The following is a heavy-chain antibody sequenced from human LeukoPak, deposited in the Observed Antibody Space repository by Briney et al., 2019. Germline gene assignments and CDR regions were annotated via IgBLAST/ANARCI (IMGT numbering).Heavy chain of an antibody. V-gene: IGHV3-33*01. J-gene: IGHJ3*02. CDR1: GFTFSSYG. D-gene: IGHD3-10*01. Sequence: GGSLRLSCAASGFTFSSYGMHWVRQAPGKRLEWVAVIWNDGSNKYYADSVKGRFTISRDNSKNTLYLQMNSLRAEDTAVYYCARSPRVRGVIITGDAFDIWGQGTMVTVSS. CDR3: ARSPRVRGVIITGDAFDI. CDR2: IWNDGSNK.